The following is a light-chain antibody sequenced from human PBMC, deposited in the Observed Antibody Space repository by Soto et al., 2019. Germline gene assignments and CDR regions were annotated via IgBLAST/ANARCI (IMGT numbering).Light chain of an antibody. Sequence: SYELTQPPSVSVSPGQTASITCSGDKLGDKYACWYQQKPGQSPVLVIYQGSKRPSGIPERFSGSNSGNTATLTISGTQAMDEADYYCQAWDSSGARFGGGTKLTVL. CDR2: QGS. CDR3: QAWDSSGAR. J-gene: IGLJ2*01. CDR1: KLGDKY. V-gene: IGLV3-1*01.